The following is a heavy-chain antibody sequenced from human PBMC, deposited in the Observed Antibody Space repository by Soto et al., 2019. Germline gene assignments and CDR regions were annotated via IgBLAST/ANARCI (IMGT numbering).Heavy chain of an antibody. CDR1: GYTLTELS. CDR2: FDPEDGET. V-gene: IGHV1-24*01. J-gene: IGHJ3*02. D-gene: IGHD3-9*01. Sequence: ASVKVSFKVSGYTLTELSMHWVRQAPGKGLEWMGGFDPEDGETIYAQKFQGRVTMTEDTSTDTAYMELSSLRSEDTAVYYCATDPNDIGAFDIWGQGTMVTVSS. CDR3: ATDPNDIGAFDI.